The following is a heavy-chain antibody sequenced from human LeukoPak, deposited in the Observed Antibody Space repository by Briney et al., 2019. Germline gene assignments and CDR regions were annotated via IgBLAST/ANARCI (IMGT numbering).Heavy chain of an antibody. CDR1: GGAISSYY. J-gene: IGHJ4*02. D-gene: IGHD3-16*01. CDR3: ARITEYYFGY. Sequence: KPSETLSLTCTVSGGAISSYYWSWIRQPPGKGLEWIGYIYYSGSTNYNPSLKSRVTISVDTSKNQFSLKLSSVTAADTAVYYCARITEYYFGYWGQGTLVTVSS. CDR2: IYYSGST. V-gene: IGHV4-59*01.